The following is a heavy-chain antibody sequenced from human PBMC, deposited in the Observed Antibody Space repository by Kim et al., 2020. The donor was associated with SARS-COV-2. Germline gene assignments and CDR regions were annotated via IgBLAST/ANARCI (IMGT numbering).Heavy chain of an antibody. D-gene: IGHD6-13*01. V-gene: IGHV3-23*01. CDR3: AKDPIAGDKVVWFDP. J-gene: IGHJ5*02. Sequence: AASVKGRFTISRDNSKNTVYLQMNSLRAEGTALYDCAKDPIAGDKVVWFDPWGQGTQVTVSS.